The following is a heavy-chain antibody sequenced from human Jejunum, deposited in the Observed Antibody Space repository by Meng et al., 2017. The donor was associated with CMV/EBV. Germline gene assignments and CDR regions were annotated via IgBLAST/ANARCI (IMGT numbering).Heavy chain of an antibody. D-gene: IGHD3-10*01. J-gene: IGHJ6*02. Sequence: YYMSWIRLAAGKGLGWISDISGESNDLCGGDTERQQFTITRNNARDSLYLQVNSLRVEDTAVYYCAKRINLVRGRIIDYYAMDVWGQGTTVTVSS. CDR1: YY. V-gene: IGHV3-11*04. CDR3: AKRINLVRGRIIDYYAMDV. CDR2: ISGESNDL.